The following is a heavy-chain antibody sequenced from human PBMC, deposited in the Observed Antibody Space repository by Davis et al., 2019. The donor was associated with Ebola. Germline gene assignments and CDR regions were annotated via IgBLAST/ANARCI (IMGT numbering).Heavy chain of an antibody. CDR3: VRFGYGAY. Sequence: PGGSLRLSCTVSNGSISSHYWNWIRQPPGKGLEWIGIIYNSGRTNYNPSLKSRVTISADTSKNQFSLKLRSVTAADTAVYYCVRFGYGAYWGQGTLVTVSS. D-gene: IGHD3-22*01. V-gene: IGHV4-59*11. J-gene: IGHJ4*02. CDR1: NGSISSHY. CDR2: IYNSGRT.